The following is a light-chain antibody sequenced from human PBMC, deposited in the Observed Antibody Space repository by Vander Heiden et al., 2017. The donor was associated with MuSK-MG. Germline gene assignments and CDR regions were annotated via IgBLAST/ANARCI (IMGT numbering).Light chain of an antibody. V-gene: IGKV3D-15*01. CDR1: QSISSS. CDR3: QQYNNWPPYS. J-gene: IGKJ2*01. Sequence: EIVMTQSPGTLSVSPGERATLSCRASQSISSSLAWYQQKPGQAPRLLIYDTSIWATGIPARFSGSGSGTEFTLTINSLQSEDFAVYYCQQYNNWPPYSFGQGTKLEIK. CDR2: DTS.